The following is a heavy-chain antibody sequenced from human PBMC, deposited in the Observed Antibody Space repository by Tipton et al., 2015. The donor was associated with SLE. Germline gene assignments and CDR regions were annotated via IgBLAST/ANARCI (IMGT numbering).Heavy chain of an antibody. Sequence: TLSLTCTVSGGSISSSSYYWGWIRQPPGKGLEWIGEINHSGSTNYNPSLKSRATISVDASKNQFSLKLSSVTAADTAVYYCARGLNYYDSSGYYPFYYMDVWGKGTTVTVSS. CDR2: INHSGST. D-gene: IGHD3-22*01. CDR1: GGSISSSSYY. CDR3: ARGLNYYDSSGYYPFYYMDV. V-gene: IGHV4-39*07. J-gene: IGHJ6*03.